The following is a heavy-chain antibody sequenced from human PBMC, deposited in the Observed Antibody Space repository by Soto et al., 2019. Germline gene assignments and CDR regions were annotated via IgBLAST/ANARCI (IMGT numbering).Heavy chain of an antibody. CDR2: INPSGGST. Sequence: ASVKVSCKASGFTLIMYYIYWMRHSPGQGLEWMGLINPSGGSTTYAQKFQGRVTMTRDTSTSTVYMDLSSLRSEDSAVYYCARSPYSSGYYYAIDYWGQGTQVTVSS. CDR3: ARSPYSSGYYYAIDY. D-gene: IGHD3-22*01. V-gene: IGHV1-46*01. CDR1: GFTLIMYY. J-gene: IGHJ4*02.